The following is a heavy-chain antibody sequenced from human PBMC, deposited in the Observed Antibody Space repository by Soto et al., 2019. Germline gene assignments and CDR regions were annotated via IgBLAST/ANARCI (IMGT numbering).Heavy chain of an antibody. J-gene: IGHJ5*02. CDR3: AHQGDFFDTILS. CDR1: GFTFSSYA. D-gene: IGHD3-3*01. Sequence: GGSLRLSCAASGFTFSSYAMSWVRQAPGKGLEWISAVSGSGGSAYYADSVKGRFTISRDNSKDTLYLQMNNLRAEDTAVYYCAHQGDFFDTILSWGQGALVTVSS. V-gene: IGHV3-23*01. CDR2: VSGSGGSA.